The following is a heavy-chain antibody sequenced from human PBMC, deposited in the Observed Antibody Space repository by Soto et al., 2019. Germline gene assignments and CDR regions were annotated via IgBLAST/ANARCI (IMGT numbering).Heavy chain of an antibody. CDR3: AREAYGYCSSTSCLDAFDI. D-gene: IGHD2-2*01. V-gene: IGHV4-31*03. J-gene: IGHJ3*02. CDR2: IYYSGST. CDR1: GGSISSGGYY. Sequence: SETLSLTCTVSGGSISSGGYYWSWIRQHPGKGLEWIGYIYYSGSTYYNPSLKSRVTISVDTSKNQFSLKLSSVTAADTAVYYCAREAYGYCSSTSCLDAFDIWGQGTMVTVSS.